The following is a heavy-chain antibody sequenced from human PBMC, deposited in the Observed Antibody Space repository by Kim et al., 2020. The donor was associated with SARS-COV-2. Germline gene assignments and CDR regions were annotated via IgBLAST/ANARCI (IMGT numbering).Heavy chain of an antibody. CDR2: VSGSGGST. V-gene: IGHV3-23*01. J-gene: IGHJ4*02. Sequence: GGSLRLSCAASGFTFSSYAMSWVRQAPGKGPEWVSLVSGSGGSTYHADSVKGRFAISRDNSKKTLYLQMNSLRAEDTALYYCAKGERNNWSFFGYWGQGTLVTVSS. D-gene: IGHD1-1*01. CDR3: AKGERNNWSFFGY. CDR1: GFTFSSYA.